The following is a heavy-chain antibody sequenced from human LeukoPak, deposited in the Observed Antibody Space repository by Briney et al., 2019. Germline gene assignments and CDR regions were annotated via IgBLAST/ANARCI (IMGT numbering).Heavy chain of an antibody. Sequence: GGSLRLSCEVSGFTCSDYSMNWVRQAPGKGLEWVSYISSSGYTINYAASVKGRFTTSRDNAKNSLYLQMNSLRAEDTAVYYCARGVPKTSYYYYYMDVWGKGTTVTVSS. D-gene: IGHD4-11*01. J-gene: IGHJ6*03. CDR1: GFTCSDYS. CDR3: ARGVPKTSYYYYYMDV. CDR2: ISSSGYTI. V-gene: IGHV3-48*01.